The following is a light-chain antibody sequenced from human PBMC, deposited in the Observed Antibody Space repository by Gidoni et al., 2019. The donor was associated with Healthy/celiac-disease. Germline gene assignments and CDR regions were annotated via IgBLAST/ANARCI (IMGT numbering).Light chain of an antibody. CDR2: EGS. J-gene: IGLJ2*01. CDR3: CSYAGSSTHVV. Sequence: QSALTQPASVSGSPGQSITISCTGTSSDVESYNLVSWYQQHPGTAAKLMIYEGSKRPAGGSNRFSGSRSGNTASLTISGLQDEDEADYYCCSYAGSSTHVVFGGGTKLTVL. V-gene: IGLV2-23*01. CDR1: SSDVESYNL.